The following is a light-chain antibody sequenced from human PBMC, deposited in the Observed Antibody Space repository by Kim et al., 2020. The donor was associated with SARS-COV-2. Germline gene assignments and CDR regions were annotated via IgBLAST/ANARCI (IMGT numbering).Light chain of an antibody. CDR1: QTIAAY. V-gene: IGKV1-39*01. Sequence: DIQMTQSPSSLSASLGDRVTITCRSSQTIAAYLNWYQQRPGKPPKLLIFASSSLQNGLPSRFSGSGSETDFTLTINSLQPEDFATYYCQQTYKIPLTFGQGTRLEIK. CDR2: ASS. J-gene: IGKJ5*01. CDR3: QQTYKIPLT.